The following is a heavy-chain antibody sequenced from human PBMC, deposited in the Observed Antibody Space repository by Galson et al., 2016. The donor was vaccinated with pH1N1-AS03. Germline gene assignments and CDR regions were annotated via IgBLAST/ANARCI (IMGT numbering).Heavy chain of an antibody. J-gene: IGHJ4*02. CDR1: GFSLSTSGEG. Sequence: SGFSLSTSGEGVGWIRQPPGKALEWLTLIHWDDDKRYSPSLRTRLTITKDTPKNQVVLTMTNMDPVDTATYFCVHRRRTITVASVFDYRGQGALVTASS. CDR2: IHWDDDK. CDR3: VHRRRTITVASVFDY. V-gene: IGHV2-5*02. D-gene: IGHD5-12*01.